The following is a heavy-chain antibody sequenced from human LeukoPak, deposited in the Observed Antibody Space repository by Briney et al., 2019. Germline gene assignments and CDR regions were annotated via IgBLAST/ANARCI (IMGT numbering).Heavy chain of an antibody. CDR3: ARDVPTVMTWDNGGDY. CDR1: GYTFTSYY. D-gene: IGHD4-11*01. CDR2: INPTGGST. J-gene: IGHJ4*02. Sequence: AASVTVSCKASGYTFTSYYMHWVRQAPGQGLEWMGLINPTGGSTGYAQKLQGRVTMATDTSTSTAYMELGSLRSDDTAVYYCARDVPTVMTWDNGGDYWGQGTLVTVSS. V-gene: IGHV1-46*01.